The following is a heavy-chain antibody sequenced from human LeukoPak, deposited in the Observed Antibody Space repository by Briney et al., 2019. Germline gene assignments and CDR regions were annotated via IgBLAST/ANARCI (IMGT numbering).Heavy chain of an antibody. Sequence: SVTVSCKASGYTFTSYYMHWVRPAPGQGLEWMGIINPSGGSTRYAKKFQCRVTMTRDTSTGTVYMELSSLRSEDTAVYYCARNPVNTKYFDCWGQRRLVSVSS. CDR1: GYTFTSYY. CDR3: ARNPVNTKYFDC. D-gene: IGHD4-17*01. CDR2: INPSGGST. J-gene: IGHJ4*01. V-gene: IGHV1-46*01.